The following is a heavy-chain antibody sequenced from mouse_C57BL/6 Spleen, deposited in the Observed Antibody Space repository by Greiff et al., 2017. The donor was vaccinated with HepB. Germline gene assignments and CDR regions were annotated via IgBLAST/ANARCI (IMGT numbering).Heavy chain of an antibody. Sequence: EVKLMESEGGLVQPGSSMKLSCTASGFTFSDYYMAWVRQVPEKGLEWVANINYDGSSTYYLDSLKSRFIISRDNAKNILYLQMSSLKSEDTATYYCARRGHYGSSYWYFDVWGTGTTVTVSS. D-gene: IGHD1-1*01. CDR3: ARRGHYGSSYWYFDV. J-gene: IGHJ1*03. CDR1: GFTFSDYY. CDR2: INYDGSST. V-gene: IGHV5-16*01.